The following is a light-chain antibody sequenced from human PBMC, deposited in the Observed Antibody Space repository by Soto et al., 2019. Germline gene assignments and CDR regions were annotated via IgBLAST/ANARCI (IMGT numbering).Light chain of an antibody. CDR2: AAS. J-gene: IGKJ1*01. CDR3: QQYNSYWTWT. CDR1: QGISSN. Sequence: DIQLTQSAAFLSASLGDRVTITWRASQGISSNLAWYQQKPGKAPKLLIYAASTLQSGVPSRFSGSGSGTEFTLTISSLQPHDLGTYYCQQYNSYWTWTFGQGTKVDIK. V-gene: IGKV1-9*01.